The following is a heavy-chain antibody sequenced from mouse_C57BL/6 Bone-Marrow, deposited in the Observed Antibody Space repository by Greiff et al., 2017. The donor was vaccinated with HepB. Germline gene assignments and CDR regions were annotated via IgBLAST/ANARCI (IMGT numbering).Heavy chain of an antibody. CDR1: GFNIKDDY. Sequence: EVKLKQSGAELVRPGASVKLSCTASGFNIKDDYMHWVKQRPEQGLEWIGWIDPENGDTEYASKFQGKATITADTSSNTAYLQLSSLTSEDTAVYYCTIYGREAYWGQGTLVTVSA. CDR3: TIYGREAY. V-gene: IGHV14-4*01. J-gene: IGHJ3*01. D-gene: IGHD2-1*01. CDR2: IDPENGDT.